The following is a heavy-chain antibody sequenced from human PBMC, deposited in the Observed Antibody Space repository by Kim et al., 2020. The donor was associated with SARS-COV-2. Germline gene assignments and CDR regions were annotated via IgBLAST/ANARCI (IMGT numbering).Heavy chain of an antibody. Sequence: ASVKVSCKASGYTFTSYYMHWVRQAPGQGLEWMGIINPSGGSTSYAQKFQGRVTMTRDTSTSTVYMELSSLRSEDTAVYYCARDLLPRSFSRYRYDSSGPPRGWFDPWGQGTLVTVSS. CDR3: ARDLLPRSFSRYRYDSSGPPRGWFDP. CDR1: GYTFTSYY. D-gene: IGHD3-22*01. CDR2: INPSGGST. V-gene: IGHV1-46*01. J-gene: IGHJ5*02.